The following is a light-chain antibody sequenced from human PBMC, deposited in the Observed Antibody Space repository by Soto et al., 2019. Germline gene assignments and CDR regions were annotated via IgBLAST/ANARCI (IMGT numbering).Light chain of an antibody. Sequence: EIVLTQSPGTLSLSPGEGATLSCRASQSLSSSYLAWYQQKPGQAPRLLIYGASGRATGIPDRFNGSESGTDFTLTISRLEPEDCAVYYYQQYGSSPLFTFGPGTKVDIK. CDR2: GAS. V-gene: IGKV3-20*01. CDR1: QSLSSSY. CDR3: QQYGSSPLFT. J-gene: IGKJ3*01.